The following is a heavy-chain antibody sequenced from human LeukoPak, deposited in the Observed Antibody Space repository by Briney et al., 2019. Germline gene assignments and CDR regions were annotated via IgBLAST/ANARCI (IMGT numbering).Heavy chain of an antibody. D-gene: IGHD4-23*01. CDR3: ARVSERYGGINFDY. CDR1: GYTFTNYH. J-gene: IGHJ4*02. V-gene: IGHV1-46*01. Sequence: ASVKVSCKASGYTFTNYHIHWVRQAPGQGLEWIGIINPSGGSTNCAQRFQGRVSMTRDTSTNTVYMELSSLRSEDTAVYYCARVSERYGGINFDYWGQGTLVTVSS. CDR2: INPSGGST.